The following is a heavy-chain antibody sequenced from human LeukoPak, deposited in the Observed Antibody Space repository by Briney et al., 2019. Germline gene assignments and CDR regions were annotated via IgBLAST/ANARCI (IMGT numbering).Heavy chain of an antibody. CDR3: ARHSGSYPIYYYYGMDV. J-gene: IGHJ6*02. CDR2: IYPGDSDT. V-gene: IGHV5-51*01. D-gene: IGHD1-26*01. Sequence: GGSLQISCMGSGDTFISSSGGGVRQMPGKGRRWVGIIYPGDSDTRYSPSFQGQVTISADKSITTAYLQWSSLKASDTAMYYCARHSGSYPIYYYYGMDVWGQGTTVTVSS. CDR1: GDTFISSS.